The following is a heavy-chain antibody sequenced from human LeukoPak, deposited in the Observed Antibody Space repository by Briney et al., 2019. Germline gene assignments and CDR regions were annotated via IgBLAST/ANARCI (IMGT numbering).Heavy chain of an antibody. CDR3: AADQAAYDSRPFDY. D-gene: IGHD3-22*01. J-gene: IGHJ4*02. CDR2: IIPIFGTA. CDR1: GGTFSSYA. V-gene: IGHV1-69*13. Sequence: GASVKVSCKASGGTFSSYAISWVRQAPGQGLEWMGGIIPIFGTANYAQKFQGRVTITADESTSTAYMELSSLRSEDTAVYYCAADQAAYDSRPFDYWGQGTLVTVSS.